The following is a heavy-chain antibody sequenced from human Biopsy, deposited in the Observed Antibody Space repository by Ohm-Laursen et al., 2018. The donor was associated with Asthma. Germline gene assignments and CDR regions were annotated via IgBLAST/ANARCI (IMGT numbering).Heavy chain of an antibody. Sequence: SLRLSCAATRFTYEMHWVRQAPGKGLEWVAVISYDGSSIYYADSVKGRFTISRDNSKNTLSLQMNSLTAEDTAVYYCANTLTVASTYGLDVWGQGTTVTVSS. V-gene: IGHV3-30-3*01. D-gene: IGHD4-23*01. CDR2: ISYDGSSI. CDR1: RFTYE. J-gene: IGHJ6*02. CDR3: ANTLTVASTYGLDV.